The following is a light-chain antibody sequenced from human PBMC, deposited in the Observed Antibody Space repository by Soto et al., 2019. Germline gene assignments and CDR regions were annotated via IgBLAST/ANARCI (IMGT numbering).Light chain of an antibody. CDR3: LSYAASYTFV. Sequence: QSALTQPRSVSGSPGQSVTISCTGTSSDVGGYSYVSWYQQHPGKAPKLMMYDVKTRPSGIPDRFSGSKSGNTASLTISGLQAEDEAGYYCLSYAASYTFVFGSRTKVTVL. J-gene: IGLJ1*01. CDR2: DVK. CDR1: SSDVGGYSY. V-gene: IGLV2-11*01.